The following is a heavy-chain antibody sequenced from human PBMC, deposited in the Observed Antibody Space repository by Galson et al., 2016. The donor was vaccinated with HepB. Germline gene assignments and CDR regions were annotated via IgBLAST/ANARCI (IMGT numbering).Heavy chain of an antibody. Sequence: SLRLSCAASGFTFSSYGMHWVRQAPGKGLEWVALIWYDGSNKYYADSGKGRFTISRDNSKNTLYLQMNSLRAEDTAVYYCAKDGRIYCSSASCHDHFHYWGQGTLVTVSS. CDR1: GFTFSSYG. CDR2: IWYDGSNK. J-gene: IGHJ4*02. CDR3: AKDGRIYCSSASCHDHFHY. V-gene: IGHV3-30*02. D-gene: IGHD2-2*01.